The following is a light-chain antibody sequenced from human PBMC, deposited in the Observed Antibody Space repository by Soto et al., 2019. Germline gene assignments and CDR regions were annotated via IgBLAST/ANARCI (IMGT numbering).Light chain of an antibody. V-gene: IGKV3-15*01. J-gene: IGKJ1*01. CDR1: QSVSSN. CDR2: GAS. CDR3: LQDYRYPWT. Sequence: EIEMTQSPATLSVSPGERATLSCRASQSVSSNLAWYQQKPGQAPGLLIYGASTRATGIPARFSGSGSGTEFTLSITSLQPEDSASYYCLQDYRYPWTFGQGTKVDIK.